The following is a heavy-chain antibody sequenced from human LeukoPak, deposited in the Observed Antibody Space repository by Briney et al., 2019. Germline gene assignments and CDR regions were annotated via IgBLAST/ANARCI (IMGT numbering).Heavy chain of an antibody. CDR3: ARAGYDSSGYGGYYFDY. V-gene: IGHV4-59*01. J-gene: IGHJ4*02. CDR1: GGSINNYY. D-gene: IGHD3-22*01. Sequence: PSETLSLTCTVSGGSINNYYWSWIRQPPGKGLEWIGYIYYSGSTNYNPSLKSRVTISVDTSKNQFSLKLSSVTAADTAVYYCARAGYDSSGYGGYYFDYWGQGTLVTVSS. CDR2: IYYSGST.